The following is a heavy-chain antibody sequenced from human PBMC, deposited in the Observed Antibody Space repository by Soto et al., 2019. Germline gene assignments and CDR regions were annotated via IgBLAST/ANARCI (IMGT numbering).Heavy chain of an antibody. CDR2: IYHSGST. V-gene: IGHV4-4*02. CDR3: ARFNRGRSGSPDAFDI. J-gene: IGHJ3*02. CDR1: GGSISSSNW. Sequence: QVQLQESGPGLVKPSGTLSLTCAVSGGSISSSNWWSWVRQPPGKGLEWIGEIYHSGSTNYNPSLKSRVTMSVDKSKTQFSLNLSSVTAADTAVYYCARFNRGRSGSPDAFDIWGQGTMVTVSS. D-gene: IGHD1-26*01.